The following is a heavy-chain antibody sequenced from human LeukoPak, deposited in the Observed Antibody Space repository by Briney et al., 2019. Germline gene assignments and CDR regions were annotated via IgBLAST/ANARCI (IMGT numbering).Heavy chain of an antibody. CDR1: GGSFSGYY. J-gene: IGHJ4*02. D-gene: IGHD4-11*01. Sequence: PSETLSLTCAVYGGSFSGYYWSWIRQPPGKGLGWIGEMNHSGSTSHDPSLKSRVTISVDTSKNQFSLKVTSVTAADTAVYYCARGLISGDYSKSFEYWGQGTLVTVSS. CDR3: ARGLISGDYSKSFEY. V-gene: IGHV4-34*01. CDR2: MNHSGST.